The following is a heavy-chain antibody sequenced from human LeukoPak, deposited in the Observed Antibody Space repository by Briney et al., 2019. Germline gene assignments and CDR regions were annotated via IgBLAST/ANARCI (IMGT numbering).Heavy chain of an antibody. J-gene: IGHJ4*02. CDR1: GFTFSHFG. CDR3: AKDAQRGFDYSNSLEY. Sequence: PGGSLRLSCAASGFTFSHFGMHWVRQAPGKRLERVAVIWNDGSNEYYADSVKGRFTISRDNSKNTESLQMNSLRDEDTAVYYCAKDAQRGFDYSNSLEYWGQGTLVTVSS. D-gene: IGHD4-11*01. CDR2: IWNDGSNE. V-gene: IGHV3-33*06.